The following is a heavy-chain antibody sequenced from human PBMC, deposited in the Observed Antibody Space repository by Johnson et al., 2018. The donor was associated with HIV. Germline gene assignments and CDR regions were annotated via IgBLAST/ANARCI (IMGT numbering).Heavy chain of an antibody. Sequence: VQLVESGGGVVRPGGSLRLSCAASGFTFHDYDMIWVRQAPGKGLEWVSGINWNGDSTGYADSVKGRFTISRDNSKNMLFLQMNSLRAEDTAVYYCARDGKTYYNFWGGSDAFDIWGQGTLVTVSS. D-gene: IGHD3-3*01. CDR3: ARDGKTYYNFWGGSDAFDI. J-gene: IGHJ3*02. CDR1: GFTFHDYD. V-gene: IGHV3-20*04. CDR2: INWNGDST.